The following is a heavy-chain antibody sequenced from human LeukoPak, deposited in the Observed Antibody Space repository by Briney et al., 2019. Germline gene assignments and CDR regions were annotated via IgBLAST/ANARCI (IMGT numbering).Heavy chain of an antibody. CDR1: GGSISSYY. V-gene: IGHV4-59*08. D-gene: IGHD6-13*01. J-gene: IGHJ3*02. CDR3: ARRSSSWYGDALDI. Sequence: SETLSLTCTVSGGSISSYYWSWIRQPPGKGLEWIGCIYYSGSTNYNPSLKSRVTISVDTSKNQFSLKLSSVTAADTAVYYCARRSSSWYGDALDIWGQGTMVTVSS. CDR2: IYYSGST.